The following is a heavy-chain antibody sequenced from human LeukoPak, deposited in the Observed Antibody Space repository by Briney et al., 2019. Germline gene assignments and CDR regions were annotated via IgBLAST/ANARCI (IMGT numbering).Heavy chain of an antibody. J-gene: IGHJ4*02. CDR1: GGSFSGYY. Sequence: SETLSLTCAVYGGSFSGYYWSWIRQPPGKGLEWIGEINHSGSTNHNPSLKSRVTISVDTSKNQFSLKLSSVTAADTAVYYCARGPNSGSDYWGQGTLVTVSS. D-gene: IGHD6-6*01. CDR2: INHSGST. V-gene: IGHV4-34*01. CDR3: ARGPNSGSDY.